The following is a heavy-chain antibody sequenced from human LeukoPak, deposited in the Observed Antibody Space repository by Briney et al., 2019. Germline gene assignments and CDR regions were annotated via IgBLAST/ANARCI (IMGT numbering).Heavy chain of an antibody. D-gene: IGHD3-10*01. Sequence: GGSLRLSCAASGFTFSSYAMSWVRQAPGKGLEWVANIKQDGSEKYYVDSVKGRFTISRDNAKNSLYLQMNSLRAEDTAVYYCARAFYGSGSYYNNWGQGTLVTVSS. J-gene: IGHJ4*02. CDR1: GFTFSSYA. CDR2: IKQDGSEK. V-gene: IGHV3-7*01. CDR3: ARAFYGSGSYYNN.